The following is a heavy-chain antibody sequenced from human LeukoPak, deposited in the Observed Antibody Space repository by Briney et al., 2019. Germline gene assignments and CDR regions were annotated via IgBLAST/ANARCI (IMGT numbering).Heavy chain of an antibody. CDR2: ISGSGGST. CDR3: ASLSYCSSTSCYSYYYGMDV. Sequence: GGSLRLSCAASGFTFSSYAMSWVRQAPGKGLEWVSAISGSGGSTYYADSVKGRFTISRDSSKNTLYLQMNSLRAEDTAVYYCASLSYCSSTSCYSYYYGMDVWGQGTTVTVSS. D-gene: IGHD2-2*01. J-gene: IGHJ6*02. CDR1: GFTFSSYA. V-gene: IGHV3-23*01.